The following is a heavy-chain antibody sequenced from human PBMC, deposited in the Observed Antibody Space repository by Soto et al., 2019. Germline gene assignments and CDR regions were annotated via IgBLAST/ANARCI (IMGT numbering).Heavy chain of an antibody. V-gene: IGHV3-30*18. Sequence: QVQLVESGGGVVQPGRSLRLSCAASGFTFSSFGMHWVRQAPGKGLEWVAVILYDGSNKYYADSVKGRFTISRDNSKNTLYLQMNSLRAEDTDVFYCAKPTVPFGRTVVAGPFDNWGQGTLVTVSS. CDR3: AKPTVPFGRTVVAGPFDN. J-gene: IGHJ4*02. CDR1: GFTFSSFG. CDR2: ILYDGSNK. D-gene: IGHD6-19*01.